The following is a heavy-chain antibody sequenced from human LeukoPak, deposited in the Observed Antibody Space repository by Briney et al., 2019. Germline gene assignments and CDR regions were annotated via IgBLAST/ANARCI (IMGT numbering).Heavy chain of an antibody. J-gene: IGHJ4*02. Sequence: PGGSLRLSCAASGFTFSSYGMHWVRQAPGKGLEWVARIKSKPAGGTIDYAAPVKGRFTISRDDSKNTVYLQMNSLKTEDTAVYYCTTGPGYIYGDDYWGQGTAVTVSS. V-gene: IGHV3-15*01. CDR3: TTGPGYIYGDDY. CDR1: GFTFSSYG. CDR2: IKSKPAGGTI. D-gene: IGHD5-18*01.